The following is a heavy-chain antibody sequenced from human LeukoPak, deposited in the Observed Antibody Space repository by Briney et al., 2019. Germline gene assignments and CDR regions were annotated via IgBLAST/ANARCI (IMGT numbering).Heavy chain of an antibody. D-gene: IGHD3-22*01. J-gene: IGHJ4*02. CDR2: INTDGSST. CDR1: GFTSSSYW. Sequence: GGSLRLSCAASGFTSSSYWMHWVRQAPGKGLVWVSRINTDGSSTSYADSVKGRFTISRDNAKNTLYLQMNSLRAEDTAVYYCAREGYYYDSSGYYYADYWGQGTLVTVSS. V-gene: IGHV3-74*01. CDR3: AREGYYYDSSGYYYADY.